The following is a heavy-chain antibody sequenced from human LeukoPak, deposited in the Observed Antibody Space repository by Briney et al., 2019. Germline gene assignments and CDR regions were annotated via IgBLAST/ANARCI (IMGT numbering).Heavy chain of an antibody. V-gene: IGHV3-53*01. CDR3: ARSGTPYFFVDS. CDR1: GFSVSSAY. Sequence: PGGSLRLSCAAAGFSVSSAYMTWVRQAPGKGLEWVSVIHSGGSIYYADSVKGRFTISRDNSKNTLYLQMNSLRVEDTAVYYCARSGTPYFFVDSWGQGTLVTVSS. CDR2: IHSGGSI. D-gene: IGHD3-10*01. J-gene: IGHJ4*02.